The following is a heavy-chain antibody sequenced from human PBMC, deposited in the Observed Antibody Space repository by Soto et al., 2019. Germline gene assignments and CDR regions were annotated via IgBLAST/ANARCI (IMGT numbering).Heavy chain of an antibody. V-gene: IGHV4-30-2*01. CDR3: ARNLNPGRYSSSWPQLNYFDY. J-gene: IGHJ4*02. CDR2: IYHSGST. Sequence: PSETLSLTCAVSGGSISSGGYSWSWIRQPPGKGLEWIGYIYHSGSTYYNPSLKSRVTISVDRSKNQFSLKLSSVTAADTAVYYCARNLNPGRYSSSWPQLNYFDYWGQGTLVTVSS. CDR1: GGSISSGGYS. D-gene: IGHD6-13*01.